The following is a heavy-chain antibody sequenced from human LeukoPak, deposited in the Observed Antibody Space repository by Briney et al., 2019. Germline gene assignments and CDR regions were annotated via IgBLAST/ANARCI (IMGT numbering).Heavy chain of an antibody. Sequence: QPGGSLRLSCAASGFTFNSYGMHWVRQAPGKGLEWVSFIRYDGINKYYTDSVKGRFTISRDNAKNSLYLQMNSLRAEDTAVYYCAGEGPTSDYRMYYFDYWGQGTLVTVSS. CDR3: AGEGPTSDYRMYYFDY. V-gene: IGHV3-30*02. CDR2: IRYDGINK. J-gene: IGHJ4*02. D-gene: IGHD4-17*01. CDR1: GFTFNSYG.